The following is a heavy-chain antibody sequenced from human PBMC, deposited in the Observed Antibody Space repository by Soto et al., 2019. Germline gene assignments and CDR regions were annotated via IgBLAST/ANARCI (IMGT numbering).Heavy chain of an antibody. CDR3: AREVAVAGPFFDY. J-gene: IGHJ4*02. D-gene: IGHD6-19*01. Sequence: ESGGGLIQPGGSLRLSCAASGFTVSSNYMSWVHQAPGKGLEWVSVIYSGGSTYYADSVKGRFTISRDNSKNTLYLQMNSLRAEDTAVYYCAREVAVAGPFFDYWGQGTLVTVSS. V-gene: IGHV3-53*01. CDR2: IYSGGST. CDR1: GFTVSSNY.